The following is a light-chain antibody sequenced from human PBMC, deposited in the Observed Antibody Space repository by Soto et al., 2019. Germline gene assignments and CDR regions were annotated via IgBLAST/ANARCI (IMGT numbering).Light chain of an antibody. CDR3: QQGNTWPWT. Sequence: IVLTQSPATLSLSPGERATLSCRASQSVGSSLAWYQQKLGQAPRLLIYAASDRATGIPGRFSGSGSGTDFTLIISSLEPEDFAFYYCQQGNTWPWTFGQGTKVAIK. CDR1: QSVGSS. V-gene: IGKV3-11*01. J-gene: IGKJ1*01. CDR2: AAS.